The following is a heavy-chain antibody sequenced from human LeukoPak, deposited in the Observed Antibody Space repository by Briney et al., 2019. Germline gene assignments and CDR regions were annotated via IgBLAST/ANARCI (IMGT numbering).Heavy chain of an antibody. V-gene: IGHV1-2*02. J-gene: IGHJ4*02. Sequence: ASVKVSCKASGYTFTGYYMNWVRQAPGQGLEWMGWINPYSGGTNYAQKFQGRVTMTRDTSISTAYMELSRLRSDDTAVYYCARSTSSRYSSGWRGFDYWGQGTLVTVS. CDR1: GYTFTGYY. CDR2: INPYSGGT. CDR3: ARSTSSRYSSGWRGFDY. D-gene: IGHD6-19*01.